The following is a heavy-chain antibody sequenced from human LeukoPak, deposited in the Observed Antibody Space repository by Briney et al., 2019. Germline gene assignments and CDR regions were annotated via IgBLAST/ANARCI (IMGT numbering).Heavy chain of an antibody. V-gene: IGHV3-21*01. CDR1: GFTFSSYS. CDR2: ISSSSSYI. CDR3: AREGYYGSGSPPSLYFDY. Sequence: KSGGSLRLSCAASGFTFSSYSMNWVRQAPGKGLEWVSSISSSSSYIYYADSVKGRFTISRDNSRSTLYLQMNSLRPEDTAIYYCAREGYYGSGSPPSLYFDYWGQGTLVTVSS. J-gene: IGHJ4*02. D-gene: IGHD3-10*01.